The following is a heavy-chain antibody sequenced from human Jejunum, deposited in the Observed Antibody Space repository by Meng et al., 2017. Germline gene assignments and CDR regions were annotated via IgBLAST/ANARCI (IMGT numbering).Heavy chain of an antibody. CDR3: AREYCISTTCYFDS. Sequence: HVVLQGAGPGLVRPSETRSFAGTVSGVAGSRTNCYGGWIRQPPGKGLEWIGYSYYSGSTNYNPSLKSRVTIPVDTSKSQFSLKLFSVTAADTAVYYCAREYCISTTCYFDSWGQGTLVTVSS. J-gene: IGHJ4*02. D-gene: IGHD2-2*01. V-gene: IGHV4-61*01. CDR2: SYYSGST. CDR1: GVAGSRTNCY.